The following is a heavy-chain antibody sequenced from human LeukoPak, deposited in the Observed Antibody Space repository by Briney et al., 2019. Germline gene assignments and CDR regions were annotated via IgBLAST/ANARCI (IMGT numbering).Heavy chain of an antibody. CDR2: ISYDGSNK. J-gene: IGHJ3*02. D-gene: IGHD1-26*01. V-gene: IGHV3-30-3*01. Sequence: PGGSLRLSCAASGFTFSSYAMHWVRQAPGKGLEWVAVISYDGSNKCYADSVKGRFTISRDNSKNTLYLQMNSLRAEDTAVYYCARDFSGGSYEDQAFDIWGQGTMVTVSS. CDR3: ARDFSGGSYEDQAFDI. CDR1: GFTFSSYA.